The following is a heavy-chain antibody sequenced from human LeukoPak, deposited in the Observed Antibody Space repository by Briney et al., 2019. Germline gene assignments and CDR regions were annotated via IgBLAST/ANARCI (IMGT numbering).Heavy chain of an antibody. CDR1: GFTFSTYW. V-gene: IGHV3-7*01. D-gene: IGHD3-10*01. CDR3: ARGGAQWLTYYGSRCYTGGCLDG. CDR2: VKQDGSEK. J-gene: IGHJ6*02. Sequence: GGSLRLSCVASGFTFSTYWMNWVRQAPGKGLEWVANVKQDGSEKYYVDSVKGRFTISRDNAKNSLYLQVNSLRAEDTAVYYCARGGAQWLTYYGSRCYTGGCLDGWGQGTAVTVSS.